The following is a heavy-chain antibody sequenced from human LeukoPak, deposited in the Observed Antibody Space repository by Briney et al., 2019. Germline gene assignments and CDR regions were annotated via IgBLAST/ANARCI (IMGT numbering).Heavy chain of an antibody. D-gene: IGHD1-1*01. CDR1: GGSISSYY. CDR3: ARPNWNDLHFDY. Sequence: PSETLSLTCTVSGGSISSYYWGWIRQPPGKGLEWIGSIYYSGSTYYNPSLKSRVTISVDTSKNQFSLKLSSVTAADTAVYYCARPNWNDLHFDYWGQGTLVTVSS. V-gene: IGHV4-39*07. J-gene: IGHJ4*02. CDR2: IYYSGST.